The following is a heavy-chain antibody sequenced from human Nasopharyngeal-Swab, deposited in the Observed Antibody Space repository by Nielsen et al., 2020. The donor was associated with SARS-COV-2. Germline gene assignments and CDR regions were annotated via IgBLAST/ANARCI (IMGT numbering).Heavy chain of an antibody. CDR1: GDSVSHGGSS. V-gene: IGHV4-30-4*07. J-gene: IGHJ4*02. D-gene: IGHD3/OR15-3a*01. Sequence: SETLSLTCAVSGDSVSHGGSSWSWFRQAPGKELEWIGYIYYSGSTSYNPSLKSRISISTDTSKNQFSLELTSVTAADTAVYYCARVGSGWTAAHYFDSWGQGSLVTVSS. CDR2: IYYSGST. CDR3: ARVGSGWTAAHYFDS.